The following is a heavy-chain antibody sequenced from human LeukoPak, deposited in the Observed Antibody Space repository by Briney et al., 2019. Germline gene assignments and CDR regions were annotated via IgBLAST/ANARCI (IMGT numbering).Heavy chain of an antibody. CDR3: ARAQVCTSCYYGFDP. CDR1: GYTFTGYY. J-gene: IGHJ5*02. D-gene: IGHD2-2*01. CDR2: INPNSGGT. Sequence: ASVKVSCKASGYTFTGYYMHWARQAPGQGLEWMGRINPNSGGTNYAQKFQGRVTMTRDTSITTAYMELSRLRSDDTAVYYCARAQVCTSCYYGFDPWGQGTLVTVSS. V-gene: IGHV1-2*06.